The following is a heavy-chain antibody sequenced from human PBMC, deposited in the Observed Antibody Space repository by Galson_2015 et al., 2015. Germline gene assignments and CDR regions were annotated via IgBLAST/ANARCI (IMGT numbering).Heavy chain of an antibody. CDR1: GGSFSGYY. CDR2: INHSGST. Sequence: ETLSLTCAVYGGSFSGYYWSWIRQPPGKGLEWIGEINHSGSTNYNPSLKSRVTISVDTSKNQFSLKLSSVTAADTAVYYCARDYPDFWSGAYYFDYWGQGTLVTVSS. D-gene: IGHD3-3*01. CDR3: ARDYPDFWSGAYYFDY. V-gene: IGHV4-34*01. J-gene: IGHJ4*02.